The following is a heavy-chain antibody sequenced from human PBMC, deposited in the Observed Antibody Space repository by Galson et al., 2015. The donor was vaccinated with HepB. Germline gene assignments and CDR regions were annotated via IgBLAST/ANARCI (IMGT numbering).Heavy chain of an antibody. CDR2: MSLDGWNN. CDR3: VTDSNKKVYSEDYFQF. J-gene: IGHJ4*02. Sequence: SLRLSCAASGLTFSDYAMHWVRQAPGKGLEWVAVMSLDGWNNKYAASVKGRFTVSRDNSKNILYLQLTGLRVEDTAVYYCVTDSNKKVYSEDYFQFWGQGTLVTVAS. D-gene: IGHD3-10*02. V-gene: IGHV3-30*03. CDR1: GLTFSDYA.